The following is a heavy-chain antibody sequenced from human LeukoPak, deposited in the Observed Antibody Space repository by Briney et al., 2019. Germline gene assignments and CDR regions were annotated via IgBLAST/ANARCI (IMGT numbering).Heavy chain of an antibody. Sequence: PSQTLSLTCTVSGGSISSGGYCWNWIRQHPGKGLDWIGYIYYTGSTNYNPSLKSRVTISVDTSKNQFSLNLSSLTAADTAVYYCARAGYCSGGSCYHAIDYWGQGTLVTVSS. V-gene: IGHV4-31*03. J-gene: IGHJ4*02. D-gene: IGHD2-15*01. CDR2: IYYTGST. CDR3: ARAGYCSGGSCYHAIDY. CDR1: GGSISSGGYC.